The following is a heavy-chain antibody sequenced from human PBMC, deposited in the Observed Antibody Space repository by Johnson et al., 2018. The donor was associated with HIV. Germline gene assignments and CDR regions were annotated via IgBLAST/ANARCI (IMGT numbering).Heavy chain of an antibody. J-gene: IGHJ3*02. V-gene: IGHV3-20*04. CDR3: ARPIMEFQGVDAFDI. CDR1: GFTFDDYG. CDR2: INSDGSNK. Sequence: VQLVESGGGVVRPGGSLRLSCAASGFTFDDYGMSWVRQAPGKGLEWVSGINSDGSNKYFADSVKGRFTISRDNSKNTLYLQMNSLSAEDTAVYYCARPIMEFQGVDAFDIWGQGTMVTVSS. D-gene: IGHD2-8*01.